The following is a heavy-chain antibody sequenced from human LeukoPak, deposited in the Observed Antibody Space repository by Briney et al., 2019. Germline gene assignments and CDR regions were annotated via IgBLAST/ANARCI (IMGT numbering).Heavy chain of an antibody. D-gene: IGHD3-16*02. V-gene: IGHV1-69*13. CDR1: GGTFSSYA. Sequence: ASVKVSCNASGGTFSSYAISWVRQAPGQGLEWMGGIIPIFGTANYAQKFQGRVTITADESTSTAYMELSSLRSEDTAVYYCARVDPLIGAFDIWGQGTMVTVSS. CDR3: ARVDPLIGAFDI. CDR2: IIPIFGTA. J-gene: IGHJ3*02.